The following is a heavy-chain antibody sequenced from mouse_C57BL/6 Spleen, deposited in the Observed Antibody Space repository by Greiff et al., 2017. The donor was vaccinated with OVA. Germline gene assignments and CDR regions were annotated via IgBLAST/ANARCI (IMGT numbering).Heavy chain of an antibody. CDR1: GYAFSSYW. Sequence: VKLQQSGAELVKPGASVKISCKASGYAFSSYWMNWVKQRPGKGLEWIGQIYPGDGDTNYNGKFKGKATLTADKSSSTAYMQLSSLTSEDSAVYFCARDYGSSYRYFDVWGTGTTVTVSS. CDR3: ARDYGSSYRYFDV. V-gene: IGHV1-80*01. J-gene: IGHJ1*03. CDR2: IYPGDGDT. D-gene: IGHD1-1*01.